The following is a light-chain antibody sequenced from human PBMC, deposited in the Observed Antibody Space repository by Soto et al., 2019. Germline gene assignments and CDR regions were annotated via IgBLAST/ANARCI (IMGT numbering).Light chain of an antibody. CDR3: QQYDNSPYT. Sequence: EVILTQSPGTLPLSPGERATLSCRASQSITASYLAWYQQNPGQAPRLLIYGTSNRATGIPDRFSGSGSGRDFTLSISRLEPEDFAVYYCQQYDNSPYTFGQGTRLEIK. CDR1: QSITASY. J-gene: IGKJ2*01. CDR2: GTS. V-gene: IGKV3-20*01.